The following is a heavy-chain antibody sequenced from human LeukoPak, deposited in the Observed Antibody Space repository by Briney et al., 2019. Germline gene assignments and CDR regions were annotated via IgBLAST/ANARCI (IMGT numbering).Heavy chain of an antibody. J-gene: IGHJ5*02. CDR2: IYSGGST. D-gene: IGHD1-26*01. Sequence: GGSLRLSCAASGFTVSSNYMSWVRQAPGKGLEWVSVIYSGGSTYYADSVKGRFTISRDNSKNTLYLQMNSLRAEDTAVYYCARISWGWEANWFDPWGQGTLVTVSS. CDR3: ARISWGWEANWFDP. CDR1: GFTVSSNY. V-gene: IGHV3-66*01.